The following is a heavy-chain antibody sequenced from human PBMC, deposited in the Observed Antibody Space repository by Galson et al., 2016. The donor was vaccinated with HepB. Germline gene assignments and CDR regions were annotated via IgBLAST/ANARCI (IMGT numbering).Heavy chain of an antibody. J-gene: IGHJ4*02. CDR2: DSMDGRRK. CDR3: AKRHEYCPPVGCSVDS. CDR1: GFTFSKRG. V-gene: IGHV3-30*18. Sequence: SLRLPCAASGFTFSKRGMHWVRQAPGKGLEWVAADSMDGRRKFYADSVKGRFTISRDNSNNMLFLQMSSLRPDDTAVYYCAKRHEYCPPVGCSVDSWGQGTLVSVSS. D-gene: IGHD2/OR15-2a*01.